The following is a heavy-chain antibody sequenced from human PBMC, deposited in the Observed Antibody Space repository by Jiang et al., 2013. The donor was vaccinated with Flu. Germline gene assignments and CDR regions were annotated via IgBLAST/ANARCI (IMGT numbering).Heavy chain of an antibody. CDR2: IKSKSDGGTT. V-gene: IGHV3-15*01. J-gene: IGHJ4*02. CDR3: TTEIRWEPLDFDY. Sequence: QLLESGGGLVKPGESLRLSCAASGFTFSNFWMTWVRQAPGKGLEWVGRIKSKSDGGTTDYAAPVKGRFTISRDDSKNTLYLQMNSLKTEDTAVYYCTTEIRWEPLDFDYWGQGTLVTVSS. CDR1: GFTFSNFW. D-gene: IGHD1-26*01.